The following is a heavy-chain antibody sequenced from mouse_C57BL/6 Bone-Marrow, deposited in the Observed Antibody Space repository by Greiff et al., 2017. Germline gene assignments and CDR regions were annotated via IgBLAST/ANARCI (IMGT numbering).Heavy chain of an antibody. CDR1: GFNIKNTY. CDR2: IDPANGNT. CDR3: ASFYYGSGGFAY. Sequence: VQLTESVAELVRPGASVKLSCTASGFNIKNTYMHWVKQRPEQGLEWIGRIDPANGNTKYAPKFPGKATITADTSSNTAYLQLSSLTSEDTAIYYCASFYYGSGGFAYWGQGTLVTVSA. V-gene: IGHV14-3*01. D-gene: IGHD2-2*01. J-gene: IGHJ3*01.